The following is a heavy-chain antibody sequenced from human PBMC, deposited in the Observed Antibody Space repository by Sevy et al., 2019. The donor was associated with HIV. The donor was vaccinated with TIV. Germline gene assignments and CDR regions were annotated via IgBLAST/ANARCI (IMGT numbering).Heavy chain of an antibody. D-gene: IGHD3-9*01. J-gene: IGHJ3*02. Sequence: SETLSLTCAVSGYSISSGYYWGWILQPPGKGLEWIGSIYHSGSTNYNPSLKSRVTISVDTSKNQFSLKLSSVTAADTAVYYCARDAQDILTGYYAAFDIWGQGTMVTVSS. CDR2: IYHSGST. CDR3: ARDAQDILTGYYAAFDI. V-gene: IGHV4-38-2*02. CDR1: GYSISSGYY.